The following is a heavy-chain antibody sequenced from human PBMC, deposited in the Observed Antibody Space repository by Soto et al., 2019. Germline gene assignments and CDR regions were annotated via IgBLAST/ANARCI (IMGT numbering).Heavy chain of an antibody. CDR1: GGTFSSYA. CDR3: ASGVRGLGFDP. D-gene: IGHD1-26*01. Sequence: AVKGSCKASGGTFSSYASSWGGQAPGQGLEWMGGIIPIFGTANYAHKFQGRVTITADESTSTAYMELSSLSSQDTAVYYCASGVRGLGFDPWGQGTLVTVSS. CDR2: IIPIFGTA. V-gene: IGHV1-69*01. J-gene: IGHJ5*02.